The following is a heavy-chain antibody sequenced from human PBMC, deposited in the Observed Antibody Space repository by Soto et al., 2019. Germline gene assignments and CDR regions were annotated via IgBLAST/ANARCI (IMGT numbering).Heavy chain of an antibody. CDR2: INPDTGGT. V-gene: IGHV1-2*02. D-gene: IGHD2-21*01. CDR3: ARKIRDYFFDS. CDR1: GYNLNGYY. J-gene: IGHJ4*02. Sequence: ASVKVSCKVSGYNLNGYYMHWIRQAPGQGLEWTGWINPDTGGTKYAQRLQGRVTMTRDTSINTAYMELSSLTSDDTATFYCARKIRDYFFDSWGQGTLVTVSS.